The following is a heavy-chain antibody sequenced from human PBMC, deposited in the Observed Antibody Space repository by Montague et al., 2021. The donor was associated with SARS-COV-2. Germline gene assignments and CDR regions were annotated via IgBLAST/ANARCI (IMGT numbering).Heavy chain of an antibody. V-gene: IGHV2-70*11. J-gene: IGHJ4*02. CDR2: IDWDDDK. CDR1: GFSLSTSGMC. CDR3: ARDWGCTHFDY. D-gene: IGHD7-27*01. Sequence: PALGTPTQTLTLTCTFSGFSLSTSGMCVSWIRQPPGKALEWLARIDWDDDKYYSTSLKTRLTISKDTSKNQVVLTMTNMDPVDTATCYCARDWGCTHFDYWGQGTLVTVSS.